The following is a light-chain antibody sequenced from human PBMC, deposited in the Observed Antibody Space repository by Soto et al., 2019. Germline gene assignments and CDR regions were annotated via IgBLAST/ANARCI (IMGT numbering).Light chain of an antibody. Sequence: SYELTQPPSVSVAPGQTAIITCGGDNLQTKNVHWYQQRPGQAPVLVIYDDKKRPSGIPERFSGSSSGNLATLTLIRVESRDEADYYCQVWDTNSGAGFGGRTKLTVL. CDR1: NLQTKN. J-gene: IGLJ2*01. V-gene: IGLV3-21*02. CDR2: DDK. CDR3: QVWDTNSGAG.